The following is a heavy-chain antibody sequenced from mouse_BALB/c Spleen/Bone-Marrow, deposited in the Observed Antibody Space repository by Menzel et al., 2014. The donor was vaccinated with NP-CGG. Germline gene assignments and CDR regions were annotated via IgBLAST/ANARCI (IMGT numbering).Heavy chain of an antibody. V-gene: IGHV14-3*02. CDR2: IDPANDYT. CDR1: GFNIKDTY. Sequence: VQLKDSGAELVKPGASVKLSCTASGFNIKDTYMHWVKQRPEQGLEWIGRIDPANDYTKYDPKFQSKATITTDTSSNAASLQLSSLTSEDTAVYYCATLTGTFDYWGQGTTLTVSS. J-gene: IGHJ2*01. D-gene: IGHD4-1*01. CDR3: ATLTGTFDY.